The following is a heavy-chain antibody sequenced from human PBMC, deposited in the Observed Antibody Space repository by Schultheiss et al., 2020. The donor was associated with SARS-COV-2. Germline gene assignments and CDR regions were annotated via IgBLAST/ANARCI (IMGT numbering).Heavy chain of an antibody. V-gene: IGHV4-59*08. Sequence: SETLSLTCTVSGGSISSYYWSWIRQPPGKGLEWIGYIYYSGSTNYNPSLKSRVTISVDTSKNQFSLKLSSVTAADMAVYYCARLPLGMYWYFDLWGRGTLVTVSS. D-gene: IGHD7-27*01. J-gene: IGHJ2*01. CDR2: IYYSGST. CDR3: ARLPLGMYWYFDL. CDR1: GGSISSYY.